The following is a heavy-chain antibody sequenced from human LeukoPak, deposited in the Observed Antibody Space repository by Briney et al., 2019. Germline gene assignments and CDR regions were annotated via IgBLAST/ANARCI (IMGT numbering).Heavy chain of an antibody. CDR3: ARDSLGSYSSPDN. D-gene: IGHD1-26*01. V-gene: IGHV1-18*01. CDR1: GYTFTSYG. J-gene: IGHJ4*02. CDR2: ISAYNGNT. Sequence: ASVKVSCKASGYTFTSYGITWVRQAPGQGLEWMGWISAYNGNTNYAQKVQGRVTTTTDTSTSTAYMEVRSLRSDDTAVYYCARDSLGSYSSPDNWGQGTLVTVSS.